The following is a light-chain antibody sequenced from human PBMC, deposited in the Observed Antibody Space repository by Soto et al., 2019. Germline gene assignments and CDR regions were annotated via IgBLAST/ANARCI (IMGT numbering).Light chain of an antibody. CDR1: SSDVGGYKY. V-gene: IGLV2-14*01. Sequence: PGQSITISCTGTSSDVGGYKYVSWYQQHPGKAPKLMIYEVSNRPSGVSNRFSGSKSGNTASLTISGLQAEDEADYYCSSYTSSSTPYVFGTGTKVTVL. J-gene: IGLJ1*01. CDR3: SSYTSSSTPYV. CDR2: EVS.